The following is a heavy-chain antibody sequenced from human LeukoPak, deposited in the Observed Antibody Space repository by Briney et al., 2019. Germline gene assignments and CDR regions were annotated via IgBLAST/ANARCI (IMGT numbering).Heavy chain of an antibody. CDR2: ISGSGDST. CDR1: GFTFSSYA. J-gene: IGHJ6*03. CDR3: ARTGGRDSSGYYYVSYYYYMDV. D-gene: IGHD3-22*01. Sequence: GGSLRLSCAASGFTFSSYAMSWVRQAPGKGLEWVSAISGSGDSTYYADSVKGRFTISRDNSKNTLYLQMNSMRAEDTAVYYCARTGGRDSSGYYYVSYYYYMDVWGKGTTVTVSS. V-gene: IGHV3-23*01.